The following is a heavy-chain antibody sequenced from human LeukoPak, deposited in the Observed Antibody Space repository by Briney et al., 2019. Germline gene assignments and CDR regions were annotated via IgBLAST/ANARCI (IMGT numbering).Heavy chain of an antibody. CDR1: GFTFSSYG. CDR3: ARAFFGGTAMAYFDY. Sequence: SGGSLRLSCAASGFTFSSYGMHWVRQAPGKGLEWVAVIWYDGSNRYYADSVKGRFTISRDNSKNTLYLQMNSLRAEDTAVYYCARAFFGGTAMAYFDYRGQGTLVTVSS. CDR2: IWYDGSNR. J-gene: IGHJ4*02. V-gene: IGHV3-33*01. D-gene: IGHD5-18*01.